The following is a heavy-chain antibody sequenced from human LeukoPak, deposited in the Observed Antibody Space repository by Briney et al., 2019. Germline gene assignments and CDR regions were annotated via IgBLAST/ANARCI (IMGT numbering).Heavy chain of an antibody. J-gene: IGHJ4*02. CDR2: ISGSGGST. V-gene: IGHV3-23*01. Sequence: GGSLRLSCAASGFTFSSYSMNWVRQAPGKGLEWVSAISGSGGSTYYADSVKGRFTISRDNSKNTLYLQMNSLRAEDTAVYYCAKDPTVTTLPFDYWGQGTLVTVSS. CDR1: GFTFSSYS. CDR3: AKDPTVTTLPFDY. D-gene: IGHD4-17*01.